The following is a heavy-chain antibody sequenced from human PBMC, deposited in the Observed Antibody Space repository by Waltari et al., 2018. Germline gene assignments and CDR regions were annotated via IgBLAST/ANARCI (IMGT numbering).Heavy chain of an antibody. CDR3: ARDWFPSN. CDR1: GFTFSSYN. V-gene: IGHV3-48*04. Sequence: EGQLVESGGGWVQQGGSLRLHCAASGFTFSSYNMNWVRQAPGKGLEWVSYISSSSSTIYYADSVKGRFTISRDNAKNSLYLQMNSLRGEDTAVYYCARDWFPSNWGQGTLVTVSS. J-gene: IGHJ4*02. D-gene: IGHD3-10*01. CDR2: ISSSSSTI.